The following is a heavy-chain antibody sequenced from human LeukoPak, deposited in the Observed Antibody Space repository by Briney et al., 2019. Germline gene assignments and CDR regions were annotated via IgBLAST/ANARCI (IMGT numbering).Heavy chain of an antibody. CDR1: GGSISSYY. Sequence: SETLSLTCTVSGGSISSYYWSWIRQPPGKGLEWIGYIYYSGSTNYNPSLKSRVTISVDTSKNQFSLKLSSVTAADTAVYYCARADITGTTGYWGQGTLVTVSS. V-gene: IGHV4-59*01. CDR2: IYYSGST. J-gene: IGHJ4*02. CDR3: ARADITGTTGY. D-gene: IGHD1-20*01.